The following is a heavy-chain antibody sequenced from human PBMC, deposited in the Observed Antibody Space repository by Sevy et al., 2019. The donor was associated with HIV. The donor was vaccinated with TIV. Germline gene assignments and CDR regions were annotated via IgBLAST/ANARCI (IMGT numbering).Heavy chain of an antibody. Sequence: GSLRLSCAASGFTFSNAWMSWVRQAPGKGLEWVGRIKSKTDGGTTDYAAPVKGRFTISRDDSKNTLYLQMNSLKTEDTAVYYCTTGIVVVPPYYYYMDVWGKGTTVTVSS. J-gene: IGHJ6*03. D-gene: IGHD2-2*01. CDR3: TTGIVVVPPYYYYMDV. V-gene: IGHV3-15*01. CDR1: GFTFSNAW. CDR2: IKSKTDGGTT.